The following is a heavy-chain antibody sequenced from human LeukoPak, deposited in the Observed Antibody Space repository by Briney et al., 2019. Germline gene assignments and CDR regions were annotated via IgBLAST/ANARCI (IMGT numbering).Heavy chain of an antibody. Sequence: ASVKVSCKASGYTFTSYYMHWVRQAPGQGLEWMGIINPSGGSTSYAQKFQGRVTMTTDTSTSTAYMELRSLRSDDTAVYYCARVKCSSTSCYHGCDYWGQGTLVTVSS. V-gene: IGHV1-46*01. J-gene: IGHJ4*02. D-gene: IGHD2-2*01. CDR3: ARVKCSSTSCYHGCDY. CDR2: INPSGGST. CDR1: GYTFTSYY.